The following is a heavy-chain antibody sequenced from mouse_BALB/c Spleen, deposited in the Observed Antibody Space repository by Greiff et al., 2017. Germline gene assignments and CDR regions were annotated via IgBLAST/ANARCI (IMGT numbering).Heavy chain of an antibody. CDR1: GYTFTDYN. D-gene: IGHD3-1*01. Sequence: VQLKESGPELVKPGASVKIPCKASGYTFTDYNMDWVKQSHGKSLEWIGDINPNNGGTIYNQKFKGKATLTVDKSSSTAYMELRSLTSEDTAVYYCASRGARAPGRYAMDYWGQGTSVTVSS. V-gene: IGHV1-18*01. CDR3: ASRGARAPGRYAMDY. J-gene: IGHJ4*01. CDR2: INPNNGGT.